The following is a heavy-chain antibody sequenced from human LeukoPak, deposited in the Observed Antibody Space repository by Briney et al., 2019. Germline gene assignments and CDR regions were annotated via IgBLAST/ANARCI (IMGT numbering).Heavy chain of an antibody. D-gene: IGHD3-10*01. V-gene: IGHV3-30*02. CDR3: ARDHRGSGSRYYYYYMDV. Sequence: PGGSLRLSCAASGFPFSTYGMHWVRQAPGKGLEWVAFVQYDGSNKYYADSVKGRFTISRDNSNNTLYLQMNSLRAEDTAVYYCARDHRGSGSRYYYYYMDVWGKGTTVTISS. CDR1: GFPFSTYG. CDR2: VQYDGSNK. J-gene: IGHJ6*03.